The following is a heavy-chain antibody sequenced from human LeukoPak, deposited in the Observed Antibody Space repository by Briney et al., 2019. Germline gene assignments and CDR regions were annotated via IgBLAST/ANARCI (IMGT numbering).Heavy chain of an antibody. V-gene: IGHV3-20*04. CDR3: ARGGGSGSYYNRGMDV. J-gene: IGHJ6*03. Sequence: PGGSLRLSCAASGFTFDDYGMSWVRQAPGKGLEWVSGINWNGGSTGYADSVKGRFTISRDNAKNSLYLQMNSLRAEDTAVYYCARGGGSGSYYNRGMDVWGKGTTVTISS. CDR2: INWNGGST. CDR1: GFTFDDYG. D-gene: IGHD3-10*01.